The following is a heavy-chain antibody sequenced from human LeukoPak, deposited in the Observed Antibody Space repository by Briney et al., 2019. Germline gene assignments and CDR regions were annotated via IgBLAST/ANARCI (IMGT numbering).Heavy chain of an antibody. J-gene: IGHJ5*02. Sequence: GASVKVSCKASGYTFTTYGISWVRQAPGQGLEWTGWISAYNGNTNYAQKLQGRVTMTTDTSTSTAYMELRSLRSDDTALYYCARAGLLWFGELQNWFDPWGQGTLVTVSS. CDR1: GYTFTTYG. CDR3: ARAGLLWFGELQNWFDP. V-gene: IGHV1-18*01. CDR2: ISAYNGNT. D-gene: IGHD3-10*01.